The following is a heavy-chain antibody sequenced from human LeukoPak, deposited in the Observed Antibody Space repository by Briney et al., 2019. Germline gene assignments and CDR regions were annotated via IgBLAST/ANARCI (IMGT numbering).Heavy chain of an antibody. J-gene: IGHJ4*02. D-gene: IGHD5-24*01. CDR2: IKQDGSEK. V-gene: IGHV3-7*01. CDR1: GFTFSDYY. CDR3: ARGGGGWLQSFDY. Sequence: PGGSLRLSCAASGFTFSDYYMSWIRQAPGKGLGWVANIKQDGSEKYYVDSVKGRFTISRDNAKNSLYLQMNSLRAEDTAVYYCARGGGGWLQSFDYWGQGTLVTVSS.